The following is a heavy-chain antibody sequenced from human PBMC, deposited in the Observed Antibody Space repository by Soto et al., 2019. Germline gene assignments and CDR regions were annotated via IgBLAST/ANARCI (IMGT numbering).Heavy chain of an antibody. Sequence: GASVKVSCNASGGTFSSYAISWVRQAPGQGLELLGGIIPIFGTANYAQKCQGRVTITADESTSTAYMVLSSLRSEDTAVYYWVRHLGTTAGPLFSMDVSGQRTTVTVSS. CDR3: VRHLGTTAGPLFSMDV. CDR2: IIPIFGTA. D-gene: IGHD6-13*01. V-gene: IGHV1-69*13. J-gene: IGHJ6*02. CDR1: GGTFSSYA.